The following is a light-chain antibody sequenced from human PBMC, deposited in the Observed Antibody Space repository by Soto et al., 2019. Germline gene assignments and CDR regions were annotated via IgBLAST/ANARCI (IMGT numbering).Light chain of an antibody. CDR1: QGISSY. J-gene: IGKJ5*01. CDR3: QQLNSDLPIT. CDR2: AAS. V-gene: IGKV1-9*01. Sequence: DIQLTQSPSFLSASVGDRVTITCRASQGISSYLAWYQQQPGKAPKLLIYAASTLQSGVPSRFSGSGSGIEFTLTISSLQPEDFATYYCQQLNSDLPITFGQGTRLEIK.